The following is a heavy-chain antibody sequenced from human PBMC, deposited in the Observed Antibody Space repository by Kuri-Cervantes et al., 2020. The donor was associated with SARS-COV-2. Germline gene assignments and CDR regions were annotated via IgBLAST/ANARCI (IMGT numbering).Heavy chain of an antibody. D-gene: IGHD1-26*01. J-gene: IGHJ1*01. Sequence: SVKVSCKASGGTFSSYAISWVRQAPGQGLEWMGGIIPIFGIANYAQKFQGRVTITADKSTSTAYMELSSLRSEDTAVFYCARDASYSGSYGSFQHWGQGTLVTVSS. V-gene: IGHV1-69*10. CDR1: GGTFSSYA. CDR3: ARDASYSGSYGSFQH. CDR2: IIPIFGIA.